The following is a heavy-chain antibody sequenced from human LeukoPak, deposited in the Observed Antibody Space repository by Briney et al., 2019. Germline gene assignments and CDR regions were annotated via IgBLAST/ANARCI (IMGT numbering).Heavy chain of an antibody. D-gene: IGHD2-2*01. Sequence: ASVKVSCKASGGTFSSYAISWVRQAPGQGLEWRGGIIPIFGTANYAQKFQGRVTITTDESTSTAYMELSSLRSEDTAVYYCARGSCSSTSCILPNWFDPWGQGTLVTVSS. CDR2: IIPIFGTA. CDR1: GGTFSSYA. J-gene: IGHJ5*02. CDR3: ARGSCSSTSCILPNWFDP. V-gene: IGHV1-69*05.